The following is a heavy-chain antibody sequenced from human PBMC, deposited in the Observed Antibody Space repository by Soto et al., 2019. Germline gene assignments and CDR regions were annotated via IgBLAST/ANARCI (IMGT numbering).Heavy chain of an antibody. CDR1: GFTFSSYG. J-gene: IGHJ6*02. CDR3: ARHLVPAAMDSYYVMAF. V-gene: IGHV3-33*01. Sequence: GGSLRLSCAASGFTFSSYGMHWVRQAPGKGLEWVAVIWYDGSNKYYADSVKGRFTISRDNSKNTLSLQMNSPRAEATAVYYFARHLVPAAMDSYYVMAFGGQGTTVTVPS. CDR2: IWYDGSNK. D-gene: IGHD2-2*01.